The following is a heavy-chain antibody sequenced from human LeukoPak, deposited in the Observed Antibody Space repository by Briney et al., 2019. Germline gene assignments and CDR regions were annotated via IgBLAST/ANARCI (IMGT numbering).Heavy chain of an antibody. D-gene: IGHD6-13*01. CDR3: ARDTGSSSWYRQYNWFDP. Sequence: SETLSLTCAVYGGSFIGFHWNWIRQPPGKGLEWIGDINHSGSTNYNPSLKSRVTISVDTSKNQFSLKLSSVTAADTAVYYCARDTGSSSWYRQYNWFDPWGQGTLVTVSS. CDR2: INHSGST. CDR1: GGSFIGFH. J-gene: IGHJ5*02. V-gene: IGHV4-34*01.